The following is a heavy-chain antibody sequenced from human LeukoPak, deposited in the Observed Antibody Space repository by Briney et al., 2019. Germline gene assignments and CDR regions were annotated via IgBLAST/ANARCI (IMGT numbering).Heavy chain of an antibody. CDR1: GFTFSSYA. CDR2: ISGSGGST. D-gene: IGHD3-22*01. CDR3: AKVSYYDSSGSLDY. V-gene: IGHV3-23*01. J-gene: IGHJ4*02. Sequence: GGSLRLSCAASGFTFSSYAMSWVRQAPGKGLEWVSAISGSGGSTYYADSVKGRFTISRDNSKNTLYLQMNSLRAEDTAVYYCAKVSYYDSSGSLDYWGQGTLVTVSS.